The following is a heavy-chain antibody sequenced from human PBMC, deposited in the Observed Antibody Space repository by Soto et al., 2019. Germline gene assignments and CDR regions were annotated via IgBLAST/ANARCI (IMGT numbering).Heavy chain of an antibody. J-gene: IGHJ4*02. CDR1: GFSFSSYT. V-gene: IGHV3-48*02. Sequence: EVQLVESGGGLVQPGGSLRLSCAASGFSFSSYTMNWVRQAPGKGLEWISYISGGGSVKSYAYSVKGRFSISSDNAENLLYLQMHSLRDEDTAVYYCARDLHWAFDYWGQGTLVTVSS. CDR2: ISGGGSVK. CDR3: ARDLHWAFDY. D-gene: IGHD7-27*01.